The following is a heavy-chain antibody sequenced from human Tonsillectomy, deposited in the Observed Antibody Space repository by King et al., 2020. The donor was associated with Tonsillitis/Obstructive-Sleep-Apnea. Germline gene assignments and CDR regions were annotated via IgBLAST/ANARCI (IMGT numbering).Heavy chain of an antibody. D-gene: IGHD1-7*01. CDR1: GFTFSNYW. Sequence: VQLVESGGGLAQPGGSLRLSCSASGFTFSNYWMSWVRQAPGKGLEWVANIYEGGSERYYVDSVKGRFTVSRDNAKNSLYLQLNSLRVDDTAIYFCARDPAPGTADCWGQGTLVTVSS. V-gene: IGHV3-7*04. CDR2: IYEGGSER. J-gene: IGHJ4*02. CDR3: ARDPAPGTADC.